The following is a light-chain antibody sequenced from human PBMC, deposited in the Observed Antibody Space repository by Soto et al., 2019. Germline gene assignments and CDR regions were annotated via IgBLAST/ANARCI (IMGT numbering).Light chain of an antibody. V-gene: IGKV1-12*01. CDR1: RDISRW. CDR3: QQSNSFPYT. J-gene: IGKJ2*01. Sequence: DIQVTQSPSSVSASVGDRVTITCRATRDISRWLAWYQQKPGKAPKLAIYAASNLQSGVPSRFSGSGSGTDFTLTINSLQPDAFATYYCQQSNSFPYTFGQGTKLEI. CDR2: AAS.